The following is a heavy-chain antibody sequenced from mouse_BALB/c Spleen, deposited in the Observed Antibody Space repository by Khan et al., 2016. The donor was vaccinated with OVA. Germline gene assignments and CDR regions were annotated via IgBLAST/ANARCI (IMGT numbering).Heavy chain of an antibody. J-gene: IGHJ2*01. CDR1: GFSLITYG. V-gene: IGHV2-9-2*01. CDR2: IWTGGDT. Sequence: QVQLKESGPGLVAPSQSLSITCTVSGFSLITYGISWVRQPPGKGLEWLGVIWTGGDTNYNSAFMSRLSISKDNSKSQVFLKMTSLQTDDTAIYYCVRGWCNSYYLDYWGQGTTLTVSS. CDR3: VRGWCNSYYLDY. D-gene: IGHD1-1*02.